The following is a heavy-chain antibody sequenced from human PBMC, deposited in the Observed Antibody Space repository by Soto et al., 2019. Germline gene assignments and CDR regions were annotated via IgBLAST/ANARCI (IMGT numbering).Heavy chain of an antibody. D-gene: IGHD3-16*01. CDR1: GYTFSNYG. CDR2: INGYNGKT. CDR3: AREGVRGMDV. Sequence: ASVKVSCKASGYTFSNYGVNWVRQAPGQGLKWMGWINGYNGKTNYAQKVQGRVTMTTDTSISTAYMELRSLRSEDTAVYYCAREGVRGMDVWGQGTSVTVSS. V-gene: IGHV1-18*04. J-gene: IGHJ6*02.